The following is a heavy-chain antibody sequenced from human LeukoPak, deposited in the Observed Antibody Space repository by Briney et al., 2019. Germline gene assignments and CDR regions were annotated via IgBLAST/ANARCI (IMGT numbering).Heavy chain of an antibody. CDR3: AREIGAPGAFDI. Sequence: PGGSLRLSCAASGFTFSSYGMHWVRQAPGKGLEWVAVISYDGSNKYYADSVKGRFTISRDNSKNTLYLQMNSLRAEDTAVYYCAREIGAPGAFDIWGQGTMVTVSS. CDR2: ISYDGSNK. D-gene: IGHD1-26*01. J-gene: IGHJ3*02. CDR1: GFTFSSYG. V-gene: IGHV3-30*03.